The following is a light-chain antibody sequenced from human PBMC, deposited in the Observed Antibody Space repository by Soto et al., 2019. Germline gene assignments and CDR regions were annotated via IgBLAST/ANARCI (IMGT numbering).Light chain of an antibody. CDR3: SSYAGTNSHYV. V-gene: IGLV2-8*01. CDR1: SSDVGGYNY. CDR2: DVS. J-gene: IGLJ1*01. Sequence: QSALTQPPSASGSPGQSVTISCTGTSSDVGGYNYVSWYQQHPGKAPKLMIYDVSKRPSGVPDRFSGSKSGNTASLTVSGLQAEEEADYYCSSYAGTNSHYVFGTGTKVTVL.